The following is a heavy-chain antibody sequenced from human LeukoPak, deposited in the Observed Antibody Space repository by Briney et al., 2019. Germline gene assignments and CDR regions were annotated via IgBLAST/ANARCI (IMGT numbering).Heavy chain of an antibody. J-gene: IGHJ5*02. CDR1: GFTFGSYA. CDR3: IRDFRSADL. CDR2: IYVDGRTT. Sequence: PGGSLRLSCAASGFTFGSYAISWVRQAPGKGLEWVSRIYVDGRTTNYADSVKGRFTISRDNAKNTVYLEMNSLSVEDTATYYCIRDFRSADLWGQGTLVTVTS. V-gene: IGHV3-74*01.